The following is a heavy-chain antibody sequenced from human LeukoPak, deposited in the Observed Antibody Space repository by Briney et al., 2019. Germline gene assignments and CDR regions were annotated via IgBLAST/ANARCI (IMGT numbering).Heavy chain of an antibody. D-gene: IGHD2-2*02. CDR2: IKQDGSEK. Sequence: GGSLRLSCAASGFTFSSYWMSWVRQAPGKGLEWVANIKQDGSEKYYVDSVKGRFTISRDNSKNTLYLQMNSLRAEDTAVYYCAKGPSHCSSTSCYMSLLYAFDIWGQGTMVTVSS. J-gene: IGHJ3*02. CDR3: AKGPSHCSSTSCYMSLLYAFDI. CDR1: GFTFSSYW. V-gene: IGHV3-7*01.